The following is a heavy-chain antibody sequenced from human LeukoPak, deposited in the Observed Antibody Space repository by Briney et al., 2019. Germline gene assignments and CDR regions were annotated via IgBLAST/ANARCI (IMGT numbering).Heavy chain of an antibody. CDR2: MGGSGTSI. V-gene: IGHV3-21*01. Sequence: GGSLRLSCKTSGFTFRTYAMNWVRQAPGKGLEWVSSMGGSGTSIYYADSVKGRFTISRDNAKNSLYLQMNSLRVDDTAVYYCAREEPGDLGQAFHYWGQGTLVTVSS. J-gene: IGHJ4*02. CDR1: GFTFRTYA. CDR3: AREEPGDLGQAFHY. D-gene: IGHD7-27*01.